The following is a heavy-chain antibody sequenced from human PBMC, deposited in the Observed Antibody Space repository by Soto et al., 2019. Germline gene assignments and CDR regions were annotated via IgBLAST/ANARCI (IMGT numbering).Heavy chain of an antibody. D-gene: IGHD1-26*01. J-gene: IGHJ3*02. V-gene: IGHV3-33*01. CDR3: ARKPSGTHYLGAFDI. CDR1: GFSFSAYG. Sequence: QVQLVESGGGVVLPGGSLRLSCAASGFSFSAYGMHWVRQAPGKGLEWVALIWYDGSNKWYADSVKGRFTISRDNSRNTLYLQMGGLRAEDTAVYFCARKPSGTHYLGAFDIWGQGTMVTVSS. CDR2: IWYDGSNK.